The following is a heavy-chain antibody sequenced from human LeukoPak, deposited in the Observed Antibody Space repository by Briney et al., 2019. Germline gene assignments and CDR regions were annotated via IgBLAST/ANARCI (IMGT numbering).Heavy chain of an antibody. CDR1: GGSISSSSYY. CDR2: IYYSGST. CDR3: ASSSRGSGSYDYYYYYMDV. V-gene: IGHV4-39*07. D-gene: IGHD3-10*01. J-gene: IGHJ6*03. Sequence: SETLSLTCTVSGGSISSSSYYWGWIRQPPGKGLEWIGSIYYSGSTYYNPSLKSRVTISVDTSKNQFSLKLSSVTAADTAVYYCASSSRGSGSYDYYYYYMDVWGKGTTVTVSS.